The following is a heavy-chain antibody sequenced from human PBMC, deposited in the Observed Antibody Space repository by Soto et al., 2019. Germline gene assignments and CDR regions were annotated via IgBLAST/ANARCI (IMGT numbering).Heavy chain of an antibody. CDR2: IYPGDSDT. CDR3: PRLKNGWEFDY. Sequence: GESLKISCKGSGYNFISYWIGWVRQMPGKGLEWMGIIYPGDSDTRYSPSFQGQVTISADKSINTAYLQWSRLKASDTAMYYCPRLKNGWEFDYWGQGALVTVSS. D-gene: IGHD1-26*01. J-gene: IGHJ4*02. CDR1: GYNFISYW. V-gene: IGHV5-51*01.